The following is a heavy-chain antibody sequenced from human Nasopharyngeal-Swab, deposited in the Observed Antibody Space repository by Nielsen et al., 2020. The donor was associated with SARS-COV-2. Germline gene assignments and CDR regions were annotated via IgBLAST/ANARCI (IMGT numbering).Heavy chain of an antibody. CDR2: ISSSGSIT. CDR1: GFSFSEYY. CDR3: VKGGYLHDYINYGDWFDP. D-gene: IGHD4-11*01. J-gene: IGHJ5*02. Sequence: GESLKISCAASGFSFSEYYMSWIRQAPGKGLEWSSDISSSGSITHYADSMKGRFTISRDNAKKSLYLQMNSLRAEDTALYYCVKGGYLHDYINYGDWFDPWGLGTLVTVSS. V-gene: IGHV3-11*01.